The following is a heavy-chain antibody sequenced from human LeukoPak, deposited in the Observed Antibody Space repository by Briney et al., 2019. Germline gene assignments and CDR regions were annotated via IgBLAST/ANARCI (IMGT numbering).Heavy chain of an antibody. CDR1: GYSISSGYY. V-gene: IGHV4-38-2*01. CDR2: IYHSGST. J-gene: IGHJ2*01. Sequence: SETLSLTCAVSGYSISSGYYWGWIRQPPGKGLEWIGSIYHSGSTYYNPSLRSRVTISVDTSKNQFPLKLSSVTAADTAVYYCARALGTRSGYFDLWGRGTLVTVSS. D-gene: IGHD3-10*01. CDR3: ARALGTRSGYFDL.